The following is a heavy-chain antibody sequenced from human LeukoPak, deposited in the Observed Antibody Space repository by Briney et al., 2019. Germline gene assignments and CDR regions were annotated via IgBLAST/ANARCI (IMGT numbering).Heavy chain of an antibody. J-gene: IGHJ4*02. V-gene: IGHV1-46*01. CDR3: ARDLIAGLSSFDY. CDR1: GYTFTSYY. Sequence: ASVKVSCKASGYTFTSYYMHWVRQAPGQGLEWMGIINPSGGSTSYAQKFQGRVTMTRDMSTSTVYMELSSLRSDDTAVYYCARDLIAGLSSFDYWGQGTLVTVSS. D-gene: IGHD3-22*01. CDR2: INPSGGST.